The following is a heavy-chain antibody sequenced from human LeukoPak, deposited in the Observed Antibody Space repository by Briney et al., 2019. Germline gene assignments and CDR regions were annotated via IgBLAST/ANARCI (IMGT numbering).Heavy chain of an antibody. V-gene: IGHV3-23*01. CDR1: GFTFSTYA. D-gene: IGHD3-10*01. J-gene: IGHJ5*02. CDR2: ISGSGIST. CDR3: AKNMDRITMVRGVTTSPNWFDP. Sequence: AGGSLRLXCAASGFTFSTYAMSWVRQAPGKGLEWVSAISGSGISTYYADSVKGRFTISRDNSKNKLYLQMSSLRAEDTALYYCAKNMDRITMVRGVTTSPNWFDPWGQGTLVTVSS.